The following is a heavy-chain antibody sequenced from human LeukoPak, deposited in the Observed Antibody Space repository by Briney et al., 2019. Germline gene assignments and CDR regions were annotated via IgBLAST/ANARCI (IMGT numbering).Heavy chain of an antibody. CDR2: IYYDGST. CDR3: ANEAAYYDMDV. D-gene: IGHD6-25*01. CDR1: GVSINNNNYY. Sequence: SETLSLTCTVSGVSINNNNYYWGWIRQTPGKGLEWIGAIYYDGSTYYSPSLKSRVALSVDTSKGQFSLRLSSVTAADTAVYYCANEAAYYDMDVWGQGTTVTVSS. J-gene: IGHJ6*02. V-gene: IGHV4-39*01.